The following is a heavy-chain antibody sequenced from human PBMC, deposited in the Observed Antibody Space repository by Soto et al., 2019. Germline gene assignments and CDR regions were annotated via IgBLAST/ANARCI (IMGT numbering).Heavy chain of an antibody. J-gene: IGHJ3*02. V-gene: IGHV6-1*01. CDR1: GDSVSSNSAA. D-gene: IGHD2-8*01. Sequence: SQTLSLTCAISGDSVSSNSAAWNWIRQSPSRGLEWLGRTYYRSKWYNDYAVSVQSRITINPDTSKNQFSLQLNSVTPEDTAVYYCAREIPLLLPMVAGLDAFDIWGQGTMVTVSS. CDR2: TYYRSKWYN. CDR3: AREIPLLLPMVAGLDAFDI.